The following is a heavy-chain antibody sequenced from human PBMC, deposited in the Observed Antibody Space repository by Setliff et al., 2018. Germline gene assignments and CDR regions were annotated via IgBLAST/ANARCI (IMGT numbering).Heavy chain of an antibody. J-gene: IGHJ6*03. Sequence: SETLSLTCSVSDGSMTSGSYYWGWIRQPPGKGLEWIGSVYYSGSTSYYNPSLKSRVTISVDTSKNQFSLKLSSVTAADTAVYYCARGPSPYYDFWSGYYFHYYYYMDVWGKGTTVTVSS. D-gene: IGHD3-3*01. V-gene: IGHV4-39*07. CDR2: VYYSGS. CDR1: DGSMTSGSYY. CDR3: ARGPSPYYDFWSGYYFHYYYYMDV.